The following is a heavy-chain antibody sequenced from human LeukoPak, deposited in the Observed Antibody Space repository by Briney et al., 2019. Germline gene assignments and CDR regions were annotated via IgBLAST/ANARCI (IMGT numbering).Heavy chain of an antibody. CDR1: GFTFSSYV. CDR2: ISDSGGNT. Sequence: GGSLRLSCAASGFTFSSYVMSWVRQAPGRGLEWVSSISDSGGNTDYADSVKGRFTISRDNSKNTLFLRMNSLRAEDTAVYYCAKDRQSGEYGDYDLDYWGQGTLVTVSS. V-gene: IGHV3-23*01. J-gene: IGHJ4*02. CDR3: AKDRQSGEYGDYDLDY. D-gene: IGHD4-17*01.